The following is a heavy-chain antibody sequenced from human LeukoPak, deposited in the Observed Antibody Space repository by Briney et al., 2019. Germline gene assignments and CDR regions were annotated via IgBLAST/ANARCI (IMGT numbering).Heavy chain of an antibody. V-gene: IGHV4-59*01. CDR1: GGSITNYY. D-gene: IGHD3-10*01. CDR3: ARGGSETYYKSLDY. Sequence: SETLSLTCTVSGGSITNYYWSWIRQAPGKGLEWMGYIYYTGSTNYNPSLANHNPSLNSRVTISIDRSKNQLSLKLTYVTAADTAVYYCARGGSETYYKSLDYWGQGILVTVSS. J-gene: IGHJ4*02. CDR2: IYYTGST.